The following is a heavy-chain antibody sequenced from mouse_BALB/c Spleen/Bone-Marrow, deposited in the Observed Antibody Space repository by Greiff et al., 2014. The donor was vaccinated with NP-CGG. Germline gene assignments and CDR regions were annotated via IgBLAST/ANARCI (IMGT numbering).Heavy chain of an antibody. CDR2: INPGSGGA. Sequence: QVQLQQPGAELVRPGTAVNVSCKASGYAFTNYLIEWVKQRPGQGLEWIGVINPGSGGANYNEKFKGKATLTADKSSSTAYMQLSSLTSDDSAVYFCARFGRYYCDYWGQGTTLTVSS. V-gene: IGHV1-54*01. CDR3: ARFGRYYCDY. J-gene: IGHJ2*01. CDR1: GYAFTNYL.